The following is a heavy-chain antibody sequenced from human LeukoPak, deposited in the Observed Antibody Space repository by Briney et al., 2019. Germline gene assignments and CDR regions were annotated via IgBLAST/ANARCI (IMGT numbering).Heavy chain of an antibody. Sequence: PGGSLRLSCAASGFTFSSYEMNWVRQAPGKGLEWVSYISSSGSTIYYADSVKGRFTIPRDNAKNSLYLQMNSLRAEDTAVYYCARTGPWYQMTPFWYYYYGMDVWGQGTTVTVSS. V-gene: IGHV3-48*03. CDR2: ISSSGSTI. CDR3: ARTGPWYQMTPFWYYYYGMDV. J-gene: IGHJ6*02. D-gene: IGHD2-2*01. CDR1: GFTFSSYE.